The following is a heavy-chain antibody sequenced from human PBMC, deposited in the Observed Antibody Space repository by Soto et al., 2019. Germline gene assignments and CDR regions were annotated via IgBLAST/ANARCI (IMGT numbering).Heavy chain of an antibody. D-gene: IGHD2-8*01. V-gene: IGHV4-31*03. CDR2: IYYSGSI. J-gene: IGHJ5*02. CDR3: AREVNGVGFDP. Sequence: SEALSLTCTVSGGSIISGDYYWSWIRQHPGKGLEYIGYIYYSGSIYYNPSLKSRLTLSVDTSKNQFSLKLSSVTAADTAVYYCAREVNGVGFDPWGQGTLVTVSS. CDR1: GGSIISGDYY.